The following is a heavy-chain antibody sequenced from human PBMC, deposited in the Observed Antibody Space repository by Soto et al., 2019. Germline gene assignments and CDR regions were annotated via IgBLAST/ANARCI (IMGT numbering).Heavy chain of an antibody. CDR3: AKVDDGYSSNYYGMDV. V-gene: IGHV3-23*01. J-gene: IGHJ6*02. CDR2: ISGSGGST. Sequence: GGSLRLSCAASGFTFSSYAMSWVRQAPGKGLEWVSAISGSGGSTYYADSVKGRFTISRDNSKNTLYLQMNSLRAEDTAVYYCAKVDDGYSSNYYGMDVWGQGTTVTVSS. CDR1: GFTFSSYA. D-gene: IGHD5-18*01.